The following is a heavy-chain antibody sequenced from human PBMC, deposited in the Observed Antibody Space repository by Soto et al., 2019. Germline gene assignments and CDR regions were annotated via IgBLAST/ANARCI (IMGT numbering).Heavy chain of an antibody. CDR2: IYYSGST. CDR1: GGSISSGGYY. V-gene: IGHV4-31*03. CDR3: ARELRFGEDYYGMDV. D-gene: IGHD3-10*01. Sequence: QVQLQESGPGLVKPSETLSLTCTVSGGSISSGGYYWSWIRQHPGKGLEWIGYIYYSGSTYYNPSLKSRVTISVDTSKNQFSLKLSSVTAADTAVYYCARELRFGEDYYGMDVWGQGTTVTVSS. J-gene: IGHJ6*02.